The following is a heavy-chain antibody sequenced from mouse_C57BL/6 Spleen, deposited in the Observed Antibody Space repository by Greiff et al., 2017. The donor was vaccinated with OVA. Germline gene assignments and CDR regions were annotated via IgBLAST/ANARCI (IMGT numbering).Heavy chain of an antibody. D-gene: IGHD2-4*01. CDR2: INPNNGGT. J-gene: IGHJ3*01. V-gene: IGHV1-18*01. CDR3: ARYYDYDEAWFAY. CDR1: GYTFTDYN. Sequence: DVQLVESGPELVKPGASVKIPCKASGYTFTDYNMDWVKQSHGKSLEWIGDINPNNGGTIYNQKFKGKATLTVDKSSSTAYMELRSLTSEDTAVYYCARYYDYDEAWFAYWGQGTLVTVSA.